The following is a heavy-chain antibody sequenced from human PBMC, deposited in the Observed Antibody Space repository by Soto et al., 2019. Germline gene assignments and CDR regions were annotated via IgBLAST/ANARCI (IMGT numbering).Heavy chain of an antibody. D-gene: IGHD3-10*01. CDR2: IYSGGST. J-gene: IGHJ4*02. CDR1: GFTVSSNY. V-gene: IGHV3-66*01. Sequence: EVQLVESGGGLVQPGGSLRLSCAASGFTVSSNYMSWVRQAPGKGLEWVSVIYSGGSTYYADSVKGRFPISRDNSKNTLFLQMDSLRAGDTGVYYWSGAGSYWGQGTLVTVSS. CDR3: SGAGSY.